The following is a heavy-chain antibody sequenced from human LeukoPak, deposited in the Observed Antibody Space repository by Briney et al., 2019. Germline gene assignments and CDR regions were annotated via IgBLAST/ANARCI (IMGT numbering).Heavy chain of an antibody. J-gene: IGHJ6*03. CDR2: INHSGST. CDR1: GGSFSGYY. Sequence: SETLSLTCAVYGGSFSGYYWSWIRQPPGKGLEWIGGINHSGSTNYNPSLKSRVTISVDTSKNQFSLKLSSVTAADTAVYYCARGARIVVVVAALGNYYYYMDVWGKGTTVTVSS. D-gene: IGHD2-15*01. CDR3: ARGARIVVVVAALGNYYYYMDV. V-gene: IGHV4-34*01.